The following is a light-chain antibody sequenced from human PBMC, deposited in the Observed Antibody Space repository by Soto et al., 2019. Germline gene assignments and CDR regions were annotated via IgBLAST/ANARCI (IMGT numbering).Light chain of an antibody. CDR1: SSNIGANYD. J-gene: IGLJ2*01. Sequence: QSVLTQPPSVSGAPGQRITISCTGSSSNIGANYDVHWYQQDPGTAPKLLIYGDTHRPSGGPDRFSGSKSGTSASLAITALRAEDEATYYCQSYDRGLRGSVFGGGTKVTVL. CDR3: QSYDRGLRGSV. V-gene: IGLV1-40*01. CDR2: GDT.